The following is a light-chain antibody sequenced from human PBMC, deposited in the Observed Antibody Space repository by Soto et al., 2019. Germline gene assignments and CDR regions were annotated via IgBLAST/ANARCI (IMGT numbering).Light chain of an antibody. CDR3: QQYDTYPWT. J-gene: IGKJ1*01. Sequence: DIQMTQSPSTLSASVGDRVTITCRASQSISSWLAWYQQKPGKAPKVLIYKASNLESGVPSRFSGSGPGTEFTLTISSLQPDDFATYYCQQYDTYPWTFGQGTKVEIK. CDR2: KAS. CDR1: QSISSW. V-gene: IGKV1-5*03.